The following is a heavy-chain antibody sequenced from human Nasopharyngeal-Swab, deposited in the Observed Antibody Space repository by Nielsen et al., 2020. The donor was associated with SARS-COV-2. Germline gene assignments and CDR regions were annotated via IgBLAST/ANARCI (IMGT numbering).Heavy chain of an antibody. CDR2: IWYDGSNK. D-gene: IGHD3-3*01. CDR3: ARDSSRYDNWNGYSGTLEN. J-gene: IGHJ4*02. V-gene: IGHV3-33*01. Sequence: WIRQPPGKGLEWVAVIWYDGSNKDYADSVKGRFTISRDNFKNMVYLQMNSLRAEDTAVYYCARDSSRYDNWNGYSGTLENWGQGTLVTVSS.